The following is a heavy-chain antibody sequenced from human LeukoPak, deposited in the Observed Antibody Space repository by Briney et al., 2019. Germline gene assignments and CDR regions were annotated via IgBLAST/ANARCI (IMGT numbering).Heavy chain of an antibody. Sequence: GGSLRLSCAASGFTFSSYAMSWVRQAPGKELEWVSAISGSGGSTYYADSVKGRFTISRDNSKNTLYLQMNSLRAEDTAVYYCAKYAAFNDYRDKDYWGQGTLVTVSS. J-gene: IGHJ4*02. CDR1: GFTFSSYA. V-gene: IGHV3-23*01. D-gene: IGHD4-17*01. CDR3: AKYAAFNDYRDKDY. CDR2: ISGSGGST.